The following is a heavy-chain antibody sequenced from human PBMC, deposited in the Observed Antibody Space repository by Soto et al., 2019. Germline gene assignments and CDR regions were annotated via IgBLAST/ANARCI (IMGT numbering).Heavy chain of an antibody. J-gene: IGHJ4*02. V-gene: IGHV3-33*01. CDR1: GFTFRTYG. CDR3: ARDPSYCSSTSCYGVIDY. Sequence: GGSLRLSCAASGFTFRTYGMHWVRQAPGKGLEWVAVIWYDESNKYYADSVKGRFTISRDNSKNTLYLQLNSLRAEDTAVYYCARDPSYCSSTSCYGVIDYWGQGTLVTVSS. D-gene: IGHD2-2*01. CDR2: IWYDESNK.